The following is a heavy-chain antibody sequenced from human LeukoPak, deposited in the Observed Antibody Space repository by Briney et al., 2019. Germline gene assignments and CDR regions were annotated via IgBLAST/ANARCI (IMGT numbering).Heavy chain of an antibody. J-gene: IGHJ4*02. CDR3: ARQAAGYSSGWYSDYFDY. V-gene: IGHV4-38-2*02. CDR2: MYHSGST. Sequence: PSETLSLTCSVSGYSISSGYYWGWIRQSPGKGLEWIGSMYHSGSTYYKSSLKSRATISVDTSKNQFSLKLSSVTAADTAVYYCARQAAGYSSGWYSDYFDYWGQGTLVTVSS. CDR1: GYSISSGYY. D-gene: IGHD6-19*01.